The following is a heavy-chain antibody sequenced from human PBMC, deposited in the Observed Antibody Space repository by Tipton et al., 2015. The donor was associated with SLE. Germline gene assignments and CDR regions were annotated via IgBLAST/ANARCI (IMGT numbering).Heavy chain of an antibody. Sequence: SLRLSCVASGFSFGGNWMSWVRQAPGGGLEWVANIKQDGSDRSFADSVRGRLSISRDNAKNSLYLQMNSLRPEDTAVYYCARENYYAFDAWGQGTMVTVSS. CDR2: IKQDGSDR. V-gene: IGHV3-7*01. CDR1: GFSFGGNW. J-gene: IGHJ3*01. D-gene: IGHD3-22*01. CDR3: ARENYYAFDA.